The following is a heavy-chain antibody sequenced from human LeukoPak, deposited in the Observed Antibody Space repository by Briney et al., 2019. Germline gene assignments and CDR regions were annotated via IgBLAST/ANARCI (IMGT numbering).Heavy chain of an antibody. D-gene: IGHD6-6*01. CDR2: ISGSGGST. V-gene: IGHV3-23*01. J-gene: IGHJ4*02. CDR1: GFTVSGNY. CDR3: AKDGEVSGSSPEDYYFDY. Sequence: PGGSLRLSCAASGFTVSGNYMSWVRQAPGKGLEWVSAISGSGGSTHYADSVKGRFTISRDNSKNTLYLQMNSLRAEDTAVYYCAKDGEVSGSSPEDYYFDYCGQGTLVTVSS.